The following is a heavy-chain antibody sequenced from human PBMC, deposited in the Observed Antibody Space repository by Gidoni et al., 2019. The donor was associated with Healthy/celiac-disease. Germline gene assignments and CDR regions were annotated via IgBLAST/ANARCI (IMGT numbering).Heavy chain of an antibody. Sequence: QVQLVESGGGLVKPGGSLRLSCAASGFPFSDYYLRWIRQAPGKGLEWVSYISSSGSTIYYADSVKGRFTISRDNAKNSLYLQMNSRRAEDTAVYYCARDGGVVPAAMRGDAFDIWGQGTMVTVSS. CDR1: GFPFSDYY. CDR2: ISSSGSTI. V-gene: IGHV3-11*01. D-gene: IGHD2-2*01. J-gene: IGHJ3*02. CDR3: ARDGGVVPAAMRGDAFDI.